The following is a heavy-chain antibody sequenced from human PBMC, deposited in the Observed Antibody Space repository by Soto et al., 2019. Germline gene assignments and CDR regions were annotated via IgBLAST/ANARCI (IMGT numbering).Heavy chain of an antibody. CDR1: GLPHSSFA. CDR3: AKDAVYNDGLWLMDH. D-gene: IGHD3-16*01. CDR2: IYGNGGGI. V-gene: IGHV3-23*01. Sequence: PGGSLRLSCTASGLPHSSFAMMWVRQAPGKGLECVSGIYGNGGGIEYADSVKGSFTISRDNSKNTVYLQMTDLRADDTAVYYCAKDAVYNDGLWLMDHWGQGTQVTVSS. J-gene: IGHJ4*02.